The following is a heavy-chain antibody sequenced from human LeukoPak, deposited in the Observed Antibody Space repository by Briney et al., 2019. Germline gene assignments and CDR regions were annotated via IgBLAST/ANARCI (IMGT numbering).Heavy chain of an antibody. J-gene: IGHJ4*02. CDR1: GFTFSSYA. CDR3: IAVADEAYFDY. D-gene: IGHD6-19*01. CDR2: ISGSGGST. Sequence: GGSLRLSCAASGFTFSSYAMSWVRQAPGKGLEWVSAISGSGGSTYYADSVKGRFTISRDNSKNTLYLQMNNLRAEDTAVYYCIAVADEAYFDYWGQGTLVTVSS. V-gene: IGHV3-23*01.